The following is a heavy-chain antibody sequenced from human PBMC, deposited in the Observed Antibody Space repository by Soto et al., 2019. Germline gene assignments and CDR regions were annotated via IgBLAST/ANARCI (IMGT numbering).Heavy chain of an antibody. CDR1: GFSFSTYG. CDR3: VRDWGPPRSLSSIKLWFVFDL. Sequence: QVQLVESGGGVVQPGRSLRLSCAASGFSFSTYGMHWVRQAPGKGLEWVAVIYFDGSNKYYGDSVRGRFTISRDNSKNTLYLQMNSLRAEDTAVYYCVRDWGPPRSLSSIKLWFVFDLWGQGTPVTVSS. V-gene: IGHV3-33*01. CDR2: IYFDGSNK. D-gene: IGHD3-16*02. J-gene: IGHJ4*02.